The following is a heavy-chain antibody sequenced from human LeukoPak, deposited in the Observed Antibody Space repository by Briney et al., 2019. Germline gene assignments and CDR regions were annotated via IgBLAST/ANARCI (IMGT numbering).Heavy chain of an antibody. D-gene: IGHD4-23*01. CDR1: GLIFTTCA. CDR3: AKGEDYGANTCLPKYNWFDP. V-gene: IGHV3-30*02. Sequence: PGGSVRLLCGAWGLIFTTCAMQGVRQSPGKGLEGVAYIRYDGNNENYADSVKGRFTIFRDNYKHMLYLQMNSLRPEDTAVYYCAKGEDYGANTCLPKYNWFDPWGWGNQLRVSS. CDR2: IRYDGNNE. J-gene: IGHJ5*02.